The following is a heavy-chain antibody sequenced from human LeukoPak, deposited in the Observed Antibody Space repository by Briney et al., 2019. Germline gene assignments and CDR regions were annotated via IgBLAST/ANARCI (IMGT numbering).Heavy chain of an antibody. CDR2: IYYSGST. Sequence: SETLSLTCTVSGGSISSSSYYWGWIRQPPGKGLEWIGSIYYSGSTYYNPSLKSRVTISVDTSKNQFSLQLNSVTPEDTAVYYCARVQEIAVAGFYGMDVWGQGTTVTVSS. CDR3: ARVQEIAVAGFYGMDV. D-gene: IGHD6-19*01. V-gene: IGHV4-39*01. CDR1: GGSISSSSYY. J-gene: IGHJ6*02.